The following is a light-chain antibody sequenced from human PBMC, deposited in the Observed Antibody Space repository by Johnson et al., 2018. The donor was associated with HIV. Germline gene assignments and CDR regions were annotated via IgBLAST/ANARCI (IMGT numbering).Light chain of an antibody. CDR2: DNT. CDR1: SSNIGNNY. J-gene: IGLJ1*01. Sequence: QSVLTQPPSVSAAPGQKVTISCSGSSSNIGNNYVSWYQQLPGTAPKLLIYDNTARPSGIPARFSGSKSGTSATLGITGLPTGDEADYYCGTWDSSLSGVFGTGTKVAVL. V-gene: IGLV1-51*01. CDR3: GTWDSSLSGV.